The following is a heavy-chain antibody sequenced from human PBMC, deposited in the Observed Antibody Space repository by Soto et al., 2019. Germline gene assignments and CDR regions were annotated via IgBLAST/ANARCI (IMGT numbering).Heavy chain of an antibody. V-gene: IGHV1-69*01. D-gene: IGHD1-1*01. CDR3: AKAAQTSYHWNDLGNWFDP. CDR1: GGTFSSYA. J-gene: IGHJ5*02. CDR2: IVPIFGIA. Sequence: QVQLVQSGAEVKKPGSSVKVSCKESGGTFSSYAIAWVRQAPGEGLEWMGGIVPIFGIANYAQKFQGRVAITADEEPNTAYMELSSLRSDDTAVYYCAKAAQTSYHWNDLGNWFDPWGQGTLVIVSS.